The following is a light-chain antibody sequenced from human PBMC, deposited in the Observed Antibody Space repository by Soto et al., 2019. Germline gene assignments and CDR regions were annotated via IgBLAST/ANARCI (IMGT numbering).Light chain of an antibody. CDR3: QSYDRSLSGYV. CDR2: GNT. Sequence: QSVLTQPPSVSGAPGQRVTISCTGSGSNIGAGYDVHWYQQLPGTAPKLLIYGNTNRPSEVPARFSGSKSDTSASLAITGLQAEDEADYYCQSYDRSLSGYVFGTGTKVTVL. V-gene: IGLV1-40*01. CDR1: GSNIGAGYD. J-gene: IGLJ1*01.